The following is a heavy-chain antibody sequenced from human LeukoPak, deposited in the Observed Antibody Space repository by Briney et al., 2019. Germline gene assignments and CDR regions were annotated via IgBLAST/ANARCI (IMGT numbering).Heavy chain of an antibody. Sequence: SGGSLRLSCTASGFTFSTSWMTWVRQAPGNGLEGVANINQDGTVKYYMDSVKGRFTISRDNAKNSLYLQMNRLRAEDPAVYYCARERAGWTPEDAFDVWGQGTMVTVS. CDR1: GFTFSTSW. CDR3: ARERAGWTPEDAFDV. CDR2: INQDGTVK. D-gene: IGHD3/OR15-3a*01. V-gene: IGHV3-7*01. J-gene: IGHJ3*01.